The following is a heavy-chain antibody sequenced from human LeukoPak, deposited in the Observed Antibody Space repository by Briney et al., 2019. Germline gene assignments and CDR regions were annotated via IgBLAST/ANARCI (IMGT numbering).Heavy chain of an antibody. V-gene: IGHV1-69*04. J-gene: IGHJ6*02. CDR2: IIPSLDIV. CDR1: GATFNNYV. D-gene: IGHD6-19*01. CDR3: ARGFGGSSGSSDYYGMDV. Sequence: SVKVSCKASGATFNNYVITWVRQAPGQGREWMAMIIPSLDIVNYAQTFQDRLTTTADKSTSTAYMELRSLRSEDTAVYYCARGFGGSSGSSDYYGMDVWGQGTTVTVSS.